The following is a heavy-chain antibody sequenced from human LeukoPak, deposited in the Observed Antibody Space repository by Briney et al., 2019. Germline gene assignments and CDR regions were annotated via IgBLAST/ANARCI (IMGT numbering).Heavy chain of an antibody. CDR1: GGSISTYY. D-gene: IGHD1-26*01. J-gene: IGHJ5*02. V-gene: IGHV4-59*01. CDR2: IYYAGST. CDR3: ARGGNYWPQWWFDP. Sequence: SETLSLTCTVSGGSISTYYWSWIRQPPGKGLEWIGYIYYAGSTSYNPSLKSRVTMSLDASKNQFSLELNSVTPADTAVYYCARGGNYWPQWWFDPWGRGTLVSVSS.